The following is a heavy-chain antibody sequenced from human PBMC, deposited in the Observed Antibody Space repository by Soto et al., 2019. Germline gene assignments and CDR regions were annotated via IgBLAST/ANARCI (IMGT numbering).Heavy chain of an antibody. V-gene: IGHV4-31*03. CDR2: IYYSGST. J-gene: IGHJ6*02. CDR3: ARDLRYGDFESYGMDV. D-gene: IGHD4-17*01. Sequence: QVQLQESGPGLVKPSQTLSLTCTVSGGSISSGGYYWSWIRQHPGKGLEWIGYIYYSGSTYYNPSLKSRVTISVDTSKNQFCLKLSSVTAADTAVYYCARDLRYGDFESYGMDVWGQGTTVTVSS. CDR1: GGSISSGGYY.